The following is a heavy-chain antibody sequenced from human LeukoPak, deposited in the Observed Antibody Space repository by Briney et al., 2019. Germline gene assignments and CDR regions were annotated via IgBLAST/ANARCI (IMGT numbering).Heavy chain of an antibody. V-gene: IGHV3-30*03. CDR2: ISYDGSNK. Sequence: GGSLRLSCAASGFTFSSYGIHWVRQAPGKGLEWVAVISYDGSNKYYADSVKGRFTISRDNSKNTLYLQMNSLRAEDTAVYYCARTDDSGGFIDYWGQGTLVTVSS. CDR3: ARTDDSGGFIDY. D-gene: IGHD1-26*01. J-gene: IGHJ4*02. CDR1: GFTFSSYG.